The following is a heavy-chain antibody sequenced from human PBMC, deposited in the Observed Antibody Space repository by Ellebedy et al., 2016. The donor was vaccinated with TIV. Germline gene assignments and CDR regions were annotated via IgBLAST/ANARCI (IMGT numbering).Heavy chain of an antibody. V-gene: IGHV3-53*01. CDR3: ARKTDTGTSGDY. CDR2: FYSGGST. J-gene: IGHJ4*02. CDR1: GFTVGNNF. D-gene: IGHD1-1*01. Sequence: GESLKISCAASGFTVGNNFMSWVRQAPGKGLEWVSLFYSGGSTYYADSVKGRFTISRDSSKNTMYLQMNSLRAEDTAIYYCARKTDTGTSGDYWGQGTPVTVSS.